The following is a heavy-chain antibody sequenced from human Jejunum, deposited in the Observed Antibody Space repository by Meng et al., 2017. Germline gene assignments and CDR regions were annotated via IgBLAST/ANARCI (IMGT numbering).Heavy chain of an antibody. J-gene: IGHJ4*02. CDR2: IYWDDDK. Sequence: QITLKESGPTLVKPTQTLTLTCSLSGVSLSSTGVSVGWIRQPPGKALEWLALIYWDDDKRYNPSLMSRLTITKDTSMNHVVLTMINIDPVDTGTYYCTHRREDPRSAFYYLDYWGRGTLVTVSS. CDR1: GVSLSSTGVS. CDR3: THRREDPRSAFYYLDY. V-gene: IGHV2-5*02. D-gene: IGHD2-15*01.